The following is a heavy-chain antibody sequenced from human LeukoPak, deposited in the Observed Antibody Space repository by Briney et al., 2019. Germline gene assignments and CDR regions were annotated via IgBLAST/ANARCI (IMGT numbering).Heavy chain of an antibody. J-gene: IGHJ4*02. CDR2: ITSSSSYT. Sequence: GGSLRLSCAASGFTFSDYYMSWIRQAPGKGLEWVSYITSSSSYTNYADSVKGRFTISRDNAKNSLYLQMNSLRAEDAAVYYCARGGYDYVLNWGQGTLVTVSS. CDR3: ARGGYDYVLN. V-gene: IGHV3-11*06. CDR1: GFTFSDYY. D-gene: IGHD5-12*01.